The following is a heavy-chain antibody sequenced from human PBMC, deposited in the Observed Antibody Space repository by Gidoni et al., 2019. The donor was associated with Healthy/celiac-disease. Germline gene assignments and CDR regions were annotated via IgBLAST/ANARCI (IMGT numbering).Heavy chain of an antibody. J-gene: IGHJ6*02. CDR1: GYTFTGYY. Sequence: QVQLVQSGAEVKKPGASVKVSCKASGYTFTGYYMHWVRQDPGQGLEWMGWINPNSGGTNYAQKFQGWVTMTRDTSISTAYMELSRLRSDDTAVYYCARADIVVVPAESSGNYYYYYGMDVWGQGTTVTVSS. CDR3: ARADIVVVPAESSGNYYYYYGMDV. CDR2: INPNSGGT. D-gene: IGHD2-2*01. V-gene: IGHV1-2*04.